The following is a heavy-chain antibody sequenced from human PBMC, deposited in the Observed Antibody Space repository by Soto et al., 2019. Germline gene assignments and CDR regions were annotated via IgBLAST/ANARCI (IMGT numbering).Heavy chain of an antibody. Sequence: SGKVSCKASGGTFSSYAISWVRQAPGQGLEWMGGIIPIFGTANYAQKFQGRVTITAVESTSTAYMELSSLRSEDTAVYYCAIRLYCSGGSCYRNWFDPWGQGTLVTVSS. J-gene: IGHJ5*02. V-gene: IGHV1-69*13. CDR2: IIPIFGTA. D-gene: IGHD2-15*01. CDR1: GGTFSSYA. CDR3: AIRLYCSGGSCYRNWFDP.